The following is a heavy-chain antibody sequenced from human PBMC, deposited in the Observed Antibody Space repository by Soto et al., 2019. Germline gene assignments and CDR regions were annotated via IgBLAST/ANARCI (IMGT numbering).Heavy chain of an antibody. D-gene: IGHD1-26*01. CDR3: ARDLVGANWFDP. CDR2: ISYDGSNK. CDR1: GFTFSSYA. J-gene: IGHJ5*02. Sequence: RRLSCAASGFTFSSYAMHWVRQAPGKGLEWVAVISYDGSNKYYADSVKGRFTISRDNSKNTLYLQMNSLRAEDTAVYYCARDLVGANWFDPWGQGTLVTVSS. V-gene: IGHV3-30-3*01.